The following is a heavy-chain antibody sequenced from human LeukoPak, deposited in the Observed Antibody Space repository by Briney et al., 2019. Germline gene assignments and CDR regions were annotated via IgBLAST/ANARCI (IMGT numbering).Heavy chain of an antibody. V-gene: IGHV1-18*04. CDR2: ISGHNGHT. CDR1: GYTFTSYG. CDR3: ARGPGIAVAGVFDY. Sequence: ASVKVSCKASGYTFTSYGINWVRQAPGQGLEWMGWISGHNGHTNYVQKMQGRVTMTADTSTNTAYMELRNLTSDDTAVYYCARGPGIAVAGVFDYWGQGSLVTVSS. J-gene: IGHJ4*02. D-gene: IGHD6-19*01.